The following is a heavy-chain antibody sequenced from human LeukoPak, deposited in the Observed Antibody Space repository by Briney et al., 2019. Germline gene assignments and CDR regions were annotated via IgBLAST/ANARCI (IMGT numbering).Heavy chain of an antibody. Sequence: GGSLRLSCAASGFTFSSYGMHWVRQAPGKGLEWVAVIWYDGSNKYYADSVKGRFTISRDNSKNTLYLQMNSLRAEDTAVYYCARWAYYYDSSGYPMRHHYYYGMDVWGQGTTVTVSS. V-gene: IGHV3-33*01. D-gene: IGHD3-22*01. J-gene: IGHJ6*02. CDR3: ARWAYYYDSSGYPMRHHYYYGMDV. CDR1: GFTFSSYG. CDR2: IWYDGSNK.